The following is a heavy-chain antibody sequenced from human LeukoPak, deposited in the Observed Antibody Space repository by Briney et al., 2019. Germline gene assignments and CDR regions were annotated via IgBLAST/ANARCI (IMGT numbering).Heavy chain of an antibody. J-gene: IGHJ4*02. CDR3: AKDYGPKQLVFFDS. CDR1: GFTFSSYA. D-gene: IGHD6-13*01. Sequence: GGSLRLSCAASGFTFSSYALSWVRQAPGKGLEWVSGISENGGTTFYADSVKGRFTITRDNSKNTLYVQMNSLRGGDTAVYYCAKDYGPKQLVFFDSWGQGTLVTVSS. V-gene: IGHV3-23*01. CDR2: ISENGGTT.